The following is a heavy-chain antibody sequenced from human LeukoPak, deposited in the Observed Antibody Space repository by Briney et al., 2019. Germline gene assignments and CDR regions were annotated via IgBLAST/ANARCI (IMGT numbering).Heavy chain of an antibody. Sequence: ASVKVSCKASGYTFTSYYMHWVRQAPGQGLEWMGIINPSGGSTSYAQKFQGRVTMTRDTSTSTVYMELSSLRSEDTAVYYCARDFYDSSGYYPYYFDHWGQGTLVTVSS. CDR2: INPSGGST. D-gene: IGHD3-22*01. CDR1: GYTFTSYY. J-gene: IGHJ4*02. V-gene: IGHV1-46*01. CDR3: ARDFYDSSGYYPYYFDH.